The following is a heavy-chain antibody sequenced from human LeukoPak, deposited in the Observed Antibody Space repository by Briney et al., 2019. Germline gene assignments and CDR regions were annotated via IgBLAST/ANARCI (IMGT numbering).Heavy chain of an antibody. CDR2: IYYSGST. CDR3: ARGGGKALDAFDI. V-gene: IGHV4-59*12. J-gene: IGHJ3*02. CDR1: GGSISSYY. Sequence: PSETLPLTCTVSGGSISSYYWSWIRQPPGKGLEWIGYIYYSGSTKYNPSLKSRVTISVDRSKNQFSLKLSSVTAADTAVYYCARGGGKALDAFDIWGQGTMVTVSS. D-gene: IGHD4-23*01.